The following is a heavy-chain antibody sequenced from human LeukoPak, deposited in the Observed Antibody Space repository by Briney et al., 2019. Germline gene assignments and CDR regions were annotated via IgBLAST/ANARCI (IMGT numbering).Heavy chain of an antibody. Sequence: SVKVSCKASGGTFSSYTISWVRQAPGQGLEWMGRIIPILGIANYAQKFQGRVTITTDESTSTAYMELSSLRSEDTAVYYCARGDSSGYSYWGQGTLVTVSS. CDR3: ARGDSSGYSY. CDR2: IIPILGIA. CDR1: GGTFSSYT. D-gene: IGHD3-22*01. J-gene: IGHJ4*02. V-gene: IGHV1-69*16.